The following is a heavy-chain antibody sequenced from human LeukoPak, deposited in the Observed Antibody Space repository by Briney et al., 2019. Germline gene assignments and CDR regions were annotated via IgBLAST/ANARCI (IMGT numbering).Heavy chain of an antibody. J-gene: IGHJ2*01. V-gene: IGHV4-4*07. D-gene: IGHD6-13*01. Sequence: SETLSLTCTVSGASISSYYWSWIRQPAGKGLEWIGRIYSSRSIYNPSLKSRVTMSVDTSKNQFSLKLSSVTAADAAVYYCARVYYSRSYDYWYFDLWGRGTLVTVSS. CDR1: GASISSYY. CDR3: ARVYYSRSYDYWYFDL. CDR2: IYSSRS.